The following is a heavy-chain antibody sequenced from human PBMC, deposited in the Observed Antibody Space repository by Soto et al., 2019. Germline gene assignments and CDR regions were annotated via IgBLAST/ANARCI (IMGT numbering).Heavy chain of an antibody. CDR3: ARVTGLAPTAWGY. J-gene: IGHJ1*01. CDR1: GDSIRGGGHY. D-gene: IGHD7-27*01. V-gene: IGHV4-31*03. CDR2: VYHSGST. Sequence: SETLSLTCSVSGDSIRGGGHYWNWIRQFPGKGLEWIGYVYHSGSTHYNPSLRGRLTISIDTSKNQFSLRLISVTAADTALYYCARVTGLAPTAWGYWGQGTQGTVS.